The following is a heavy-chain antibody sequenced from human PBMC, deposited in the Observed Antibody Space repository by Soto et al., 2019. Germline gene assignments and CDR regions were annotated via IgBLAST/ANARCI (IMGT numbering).Heavy chain of an antibody. Sequence: GGSLRLSCAASGFTFSSYAMSWVRQAPGKGLEWVSAISGSGSSTYYADSVKGRFTISRDNSKNTLYLQMNSLRAKDTAVYHCAKDGGYSSSWANFDCWGQGTLVTVSS. D-gene: IGHD6-13*01. CDR1: GFTFSSYA. J-gene: IGHJ4*02. CDR2: ISGSGSST. V-gene: IGHV3-23*01. CDR3: AKDGGYSSSWANFDC.